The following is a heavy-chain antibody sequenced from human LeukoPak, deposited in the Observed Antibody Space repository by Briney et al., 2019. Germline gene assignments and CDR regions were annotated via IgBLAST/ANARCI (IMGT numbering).Heavy chain of an antibody. CDR2: ISSSSSYI. CDR1: GFTFSSYS. V-gene: IGHV3-21*01. Sequence: PEGSLRLSCAASGFTFSSYSMNWVRQAPGKGLEWVSSISSSSSYIYYADSVKGRFTISRDNAKNSLYLQMNSLRAEDTAVYYCARAMVAGPYYYYYYMDVWGKGTTVTISS. CDR3: ARAMVAGPYYYYYYMDV. J-gene: IGHJ6*03. D-gene: IGHD2-8*01.